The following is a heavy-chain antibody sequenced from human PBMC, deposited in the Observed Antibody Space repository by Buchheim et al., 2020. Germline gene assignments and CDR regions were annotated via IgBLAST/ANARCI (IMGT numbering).Heavy chain of an antibody. CDR1: GYTFTSYG. CDR2: ISAYNGNT. Sequence: QVQLVQSGAEVKKPGAPVKVSCKASGYTFTSYGISWVRQAPGQGLEWMGWISAYNGNTNYAQKLQGRVTMTTDTSTSTAYMELRSLRSDDTAVYYCARAQTTVTTSGKSGYYYGMDVWGQGTT. CDR3: ARAQTTVTTSGKSGYYYGMDV. J-gene: IGHJ6*02. D-gene: IGHD4-11*01. V-gene: IGHV1-18*01.